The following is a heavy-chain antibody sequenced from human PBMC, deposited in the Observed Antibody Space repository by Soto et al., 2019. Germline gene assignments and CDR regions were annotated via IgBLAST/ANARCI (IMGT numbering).Heavy chain of an antibody. Sequence: QVQLQESGPGLVKPSETLSLTCTVPGDSIRSYYWSWIRQPPGKGLEWIGFISYSGSTSYNPSLKSRVNISVDTSKNHFSLELSSVTAADTAVYYCARYSGTYYVYWGQGILVTVSS. CDR2: ISYSGST. J-gene: IGHJ4*02. V-gene: IGHV4-59*01. CDR3: ARYSGTYYVY. CDR1: GDSIRSYY. D-gene: IGHD1-26*01.